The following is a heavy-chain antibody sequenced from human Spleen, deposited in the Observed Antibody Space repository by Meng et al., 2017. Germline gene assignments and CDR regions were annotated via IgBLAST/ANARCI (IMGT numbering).Heavy chain of an antibody. CDR2: IKQDGSEK. CDR3: ARGSTYGSGSFYRVDY. Sequence: GGSLRLSCAASGFTFSNAWMSWVRQAPGKGLEWVANIKQDGSEKYYVDSVKGRFTISRDNAKNSLYLQMNSLRAEDTAVYYCARGSTYGSGSFYRVDYWGQGTLVTVSS. V-gene: IGHV3-7*01. J-gene: IGHJ4*02. D-gene: IGHD3-10*01. CDR1: GFTFSNAW.